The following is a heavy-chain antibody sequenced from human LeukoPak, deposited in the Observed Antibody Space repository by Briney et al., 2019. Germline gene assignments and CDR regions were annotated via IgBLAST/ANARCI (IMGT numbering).Heavy chain of an antibody. CDR2: IYTSGST. CDR3: ARENSGSYTEFDY. V-gene: IGHV4-4*07. Sequence: SETLSLACPVYGGSISSYYCGRIRQPAGKVLEWMGRIYTSGSTNYNASLKSRVSMQVDTPKNQYSLKLSSVTAADTAVFYCARENSGSYTEFDYWGQGTLVTVS. J-gene: IGHJ4*02. D-gene: IGHD1-26*01. CDR1: GGSISSYY.